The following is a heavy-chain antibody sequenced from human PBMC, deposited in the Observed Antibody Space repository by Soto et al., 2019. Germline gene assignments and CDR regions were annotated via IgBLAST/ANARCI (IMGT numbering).Heavy chain of an antibody. J-gene: IGHJ5*02. Sequence: QVQLQESGPGLVKPSQTLSLTCTVSGGSISSGGYYWSWIRQHPGKGLECIGYIYYSGSTYYNPSLKSRVTISVDTSKNQFSLKLSSVTAADTAVYYCARDRNPYSSSKRSSWFDPWGQGTLVTVSS. CDR2: IYYSGST. V-gene: IGHV4-31*03. CDR1: GGSISSGGYY. D-gene: IGHD6-6*01. CDR3: ARDRNPYSSSKRSSWFDP.